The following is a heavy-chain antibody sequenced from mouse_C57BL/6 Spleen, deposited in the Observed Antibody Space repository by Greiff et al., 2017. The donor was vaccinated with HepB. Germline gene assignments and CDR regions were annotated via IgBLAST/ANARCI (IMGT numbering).Heavy chain of an antibody. CDR3: ARYKSNYRGAMDY. D-gene: IGHD2-5*01. CDR1: GYTFTSYW. Sequence: QVQLQQSGAELVKPGASVKMSCKASGYTFTSYWITWVKQRPGQGLEWIGDIYPGSGSTNYNEKFKSKATLTVDTSSSTAYMQLSSLTSEDSAVYYCARYKSNYRGAMDYRGQGTSVTVSS. CDR2: IYPGSGST. J-gene: IGHJ4*01. V-gene: IGHV1-55*01.